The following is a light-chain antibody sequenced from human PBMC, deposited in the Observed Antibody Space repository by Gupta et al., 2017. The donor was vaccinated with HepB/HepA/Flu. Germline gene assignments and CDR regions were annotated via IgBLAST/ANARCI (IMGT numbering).Light chain of an antibody. CDR1: QSVLYSSSNKNY. J-gene: IGKJ5*01. CDR2: WAS. V-gene: IGKV4-1*01. Sequence: DIVMTQSPDSLAVSLGERATINCKSSQSVLYSSSNKNYLAWYQQKPGQSPKLLIYWASTRDSGVPDRFSGSGSGTDFTLTISSRQAEDVALYYCQQYDDTHSVTFGQGTRLEIK. CDR3: QQYDDTHSVT.